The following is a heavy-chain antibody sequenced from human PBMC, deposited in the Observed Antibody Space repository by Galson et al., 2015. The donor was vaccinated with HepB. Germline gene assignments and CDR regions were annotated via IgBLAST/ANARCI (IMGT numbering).Heavy chain of an antibody. CDR1: GFTFGGYA. V-gene: IGHV3-49*03. CDR3: TRVGDDSSSGYYNWFDP. D-gene: IGHD6-13*01. Sequence: SLRLSCAASGFTFGGYAMSWFRQAPGKGLEWVGFIRSKAYGGTTEYAASVKGRFTISRDDSKSIAYLQMNSLKTEDTAVYYCTRVGDDSSSGYYNWFDPWGQGTLVTVPS. J-gene: IGHJ5*02. CDR2: IRSKAYGGTT.